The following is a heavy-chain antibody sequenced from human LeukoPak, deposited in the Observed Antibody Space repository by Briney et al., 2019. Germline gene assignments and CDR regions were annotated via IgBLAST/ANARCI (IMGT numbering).Heavy chain of an antibody. V-gene: IGHV3-30*02. Sequence: GGSLRLSCTASGLILSNYGMHWVRQGPGKGLEWLAFIKFDGSETKYADSVKGRFTISRDNSKNTLSLQMNTLRLEDTAVYYCANQELSGSNLPGYWGQGIVVTVSS. CDR1: GLILSNYG. J-gene: IGHJ4*02. CDR3: ANQELSGSNLPGY. D-gene: IGHD3-10*01. CDR2: IKFDGSET.